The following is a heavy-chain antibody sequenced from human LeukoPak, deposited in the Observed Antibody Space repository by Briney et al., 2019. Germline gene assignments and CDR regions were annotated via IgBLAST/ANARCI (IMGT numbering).Heavy chain of an antibody. CDR2: IRYDGSNK. Sequence: GGSLRLSCAASGFTFSSYGMHWVRQALGKGLEWVAFIRYDGSNKYYADSVKGRFTISRDNSKNTLYLQMNSLRAEGTAVYYCAKDLQQQLPSDAFDIWGQGTMVTVSS. V-gene: IGHV3-30*02. J-gene: IGHJ3*02. CDR3: AKDLQQQLPSDAFDI. CDR1: GFTFSSYG. D-gene: IGHD6-13*01.